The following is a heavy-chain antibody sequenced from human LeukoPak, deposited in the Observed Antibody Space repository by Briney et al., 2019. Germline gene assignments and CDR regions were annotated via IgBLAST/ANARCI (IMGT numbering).Heavy chain of an antibody. CDR2: ISAYNGNT. J-gene: IGHJ4*02. Sequence: ASVKVSCKASGYTFTSYGISWVRQAPGQGLEWMGWISAYNGNTNYAQKLQGRVTMTTDTSTSTAYMELRSLRSDDTAVYYCARDTPRIIYSGSYSGGGEYYFDYWGQGTLVTVSS. D-gene: IGHD1-26*01. CDR3: ARDTPRIIYSGSYSGGGEYYFDY. CDR1: GYTFTSYG. V-gene: IGHV1-18*01.